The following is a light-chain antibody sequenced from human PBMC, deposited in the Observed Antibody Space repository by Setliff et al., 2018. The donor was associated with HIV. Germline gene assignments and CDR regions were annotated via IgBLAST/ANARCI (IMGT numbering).Light chain of an antibody. CDR2: EVS. Sequence: QSALAQPASVSGSPGQSITISCTGTSSDVGGYKLVSWYQQHPGKAPKLMIYEVSNRPSGVSDRFSGSKSGSTASLTISGLQAEDEADYYCGSYTSTTSYVFGSGTKVTVL. CDR1: SSDVGGYKL. J-gene: IGLJ1*01. V-gene: IGLV2-14*01. CDR3: GSYTSTTSYV.